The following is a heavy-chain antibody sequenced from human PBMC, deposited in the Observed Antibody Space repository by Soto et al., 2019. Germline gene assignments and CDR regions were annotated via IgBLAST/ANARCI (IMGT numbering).Heavy chain of an antibody. V-gene: IGHV3-9*01. D-gene: IGHD6-13*01. J-gene: IGHJ3*02. Sequence: EVQLVESGGGLVQPGRSLRLSCAASGFTCDDYAMHWVRQAPGKGLEWVSGISWNSGSIGYADSVKGRFTISRDNAKNSLYLQMNSLRAEDTALYFCAKGRAAAGKDAFDIWGQGTMVTVSS. CDR3: AKGRAAAGKDAFDI. CDR1: GFTCDDYA. CDR2: ISWNSGSI.